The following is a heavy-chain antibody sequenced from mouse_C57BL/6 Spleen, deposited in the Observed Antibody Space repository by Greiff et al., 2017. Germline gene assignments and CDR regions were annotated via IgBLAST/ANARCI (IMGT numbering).Heavy chain of an antibody. CDR3: ARKKGYYEYDSWFAY. V-gene: IGHV1-42*01. Sequence: VQLQQSGPELVKPGASVKISCKASGYSFTGYYMNWVKQSPEKSLEWIGELNPSTGGTTYNQKFKAKATLTVDKSSSTAYMQLKSLTSEDSAVYYCARKKGYYEYDSWFAYWGQGTLVTVSA. CDR2: LNPSTGGT. D-gene: IGHD2-4*01. J-gene: IGHJ3*01. CDR1: GYSFTGYY.